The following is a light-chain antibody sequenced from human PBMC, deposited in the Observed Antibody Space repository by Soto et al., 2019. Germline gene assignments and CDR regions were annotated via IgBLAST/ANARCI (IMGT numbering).Light chain of an antibody. J-gene: IGLJ1*01. CDR3: CSYAGTYV. V-gene: IGLV2-14*01. CDR2: DVS. Sequence: QSALTQPASVSGSPGQSITISCTGTSSDVGGYNYVSWYQQHPGKAPKLMISDVSNRPSGVPSRFSGSKSGNTASLTISGLQSEDEADYYCCSYAGTYVFGTGTKVTVL. CDR1: SSDVGGYNY.